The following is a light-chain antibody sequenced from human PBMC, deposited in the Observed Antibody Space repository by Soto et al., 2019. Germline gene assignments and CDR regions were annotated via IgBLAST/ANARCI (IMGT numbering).Light chain of an antibody. CDR3: AACDDNLNAVT. CDR1: TSNIGGNT. J-gene: IGLJ2*01. V-gene: IGLV1-44*01. CDR2: SNN. Sequence: QSVLTQPPSASGTPGQRVTISCSGSTSNIGGNTVNWYQQLPGTAPKLLIYSNNQRPSGVPDRFSGSKSGTSASLAISRLQSEDGAAYYCAACDDNLNAVTFAGGSKLAVL.